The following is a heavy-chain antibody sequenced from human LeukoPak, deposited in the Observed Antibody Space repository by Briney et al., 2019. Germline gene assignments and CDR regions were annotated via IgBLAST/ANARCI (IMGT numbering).Heavy chain of an antibody. CDR2: ISSSSSYI. J-gene: IGHJ4*02. CDR3: ARDSVTYYDILTVYYPLDFDY. D-gene: IGHD3-9*01. Sequence: GGSLRLSCAASGFTFSSYSMNWVRQAPGKGLEWVSSISSSSSYIYYADSVKGRFTISRDNAKNSLYLQMNSLRGEDTAVYYCARDSVTYYDILTVYYPLDFDYWGQGTLVTVSS. V-gene: IGHV3-21*01. CDR1: GFTFSSYS.